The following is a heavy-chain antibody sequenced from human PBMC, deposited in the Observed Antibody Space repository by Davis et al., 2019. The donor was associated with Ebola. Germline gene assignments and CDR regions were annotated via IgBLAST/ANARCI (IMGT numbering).Heavy chain of an antibody. V-gene: IGHV1-58*01. J-gene: IGHJ5*02. CDR3: VAGGTGGADNWFDP. CDR2: IVVGNGNT. Sequence: SVKVSCKPSGFTFTRSAVQWVRQARGQLLESIGWIVVGNGNTNYAQKFRERVTITRDMSTSTAYMELSSLTSEDTAVYYCVAGGTGGADNWFDPRGQGTLVTVSS. D-gene: IGHD7-27*01. CDR1: GFTFTRSA.